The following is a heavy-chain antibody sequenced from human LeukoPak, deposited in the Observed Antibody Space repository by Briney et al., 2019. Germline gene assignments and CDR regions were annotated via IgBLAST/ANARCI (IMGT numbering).Heavy chain of an antibody. J-gene: IGHJ4*02. CDR1: GITFNHFY. Sequence: PGGSLRLSCSASGITFNHFYMNWIRQTPGKGLEWISYISSNGNSIYYADSVKGRFTISRDNTKNSLYLQMNSLRAEDMALYYCTRESYKLKMWFADYWGQGILVTVSS. CDR2: ISSNGNSI. D-gene: IGHD3-10*01. CDR3: TRESYKLKMWFADY. V-gene: IGHV3-11*04.